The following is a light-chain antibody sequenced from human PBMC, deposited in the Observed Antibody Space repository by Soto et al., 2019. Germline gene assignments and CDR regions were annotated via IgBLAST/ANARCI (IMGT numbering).Light chain of an antibody. CDR3: QQYFSYPYT. Sequence: AIRMTQSPSSFSASTGDSFTITCRASQGLSSYLAWYQQKPGKAPKLLIYAASTLQSGVPSRFSGSGSGTDVILTISCLQSEDFATYYCQQYFSYPYTFGQGTKLEI. CDR2: AAS. J-gene: IGKJ2*01. CDR1: QGLSSY. V-gene: IGKV1-8*01.